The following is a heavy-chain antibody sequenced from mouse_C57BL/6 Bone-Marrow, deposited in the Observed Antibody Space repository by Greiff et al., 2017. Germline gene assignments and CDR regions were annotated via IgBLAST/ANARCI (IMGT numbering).Heavy chain of an antibody. D-gene: IGHD1-1*01. V-gene: IGHV1-66*01. CDR2: IYPGSGNT. CDR1: GYSFTSYY. Sequence: QVQLQQSGPELVKPGASVKISCKASGYSFTSYYIHWVKQRPGQGLEWIGWIYPGSGNTKYNEKFKGKATLTADTSSSTAYMQLSSLTSEDSAVYYCARGGLITTVVATGNFDVWGTGTTVTVSS. J-gene: IGHJ1*03. CDR3: ARGGLITTVVATGNFDV.